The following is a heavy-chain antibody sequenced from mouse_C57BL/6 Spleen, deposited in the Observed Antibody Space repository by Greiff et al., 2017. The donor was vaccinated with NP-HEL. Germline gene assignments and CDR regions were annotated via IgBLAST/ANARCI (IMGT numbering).Heavy chain of an antibody. CDR1: GYTFTSYW. Sequence: QVQLKQSGAELVKPGASVKLSCKASGYTFTSYWMHWVKQRPGQGLEWIGMIHPNSGSTNYNEKFKSKATLTVDKSSSTAYMQLSSLTSEDSAVYYCARLTDDGYYVDYWGQGTTLTVSS. CDR3: ARLTDDGYYVDY. CDR2: IHPNSGST. V-gene: IGHV1-64*01. D-gene: IGHD2-3*01. J-gene: IGHJ2*01.